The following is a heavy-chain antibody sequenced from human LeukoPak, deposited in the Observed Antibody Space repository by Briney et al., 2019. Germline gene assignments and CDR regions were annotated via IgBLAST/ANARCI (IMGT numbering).Heavy chain of an antibody. CDR1: GFTFDDYA. D-gene: IGHD3-3*01. Sequence: GGSLRLSCAASGFTFDDYAMHWVRQAPGKGLEWVSGISWNSGSIGYADSVKGRFTISRDNAKRTLYLQMNSLRAEDTAVYYCAAVNDLIGEVAFDIWGQGTMVTVSS. J-gene: IGHJ3*02. CDR2: ISWNSGSI. CDR3: AAVNDLIGEVAFDI. V-gene: IGHV3-9*01.